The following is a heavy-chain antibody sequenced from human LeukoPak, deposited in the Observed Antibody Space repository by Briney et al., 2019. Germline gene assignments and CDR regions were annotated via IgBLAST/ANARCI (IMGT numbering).Heavy chain of an antibody. V-gene: IGHV3-9*01. CDR2: ISWNSGSI. Sequence: GRSLRLSCAASGFTFDDYAMHWVRQAPGKGLEWVSGISWNSGSIGYADSVKGRFTISRDNAKNSLYLQMNSLRAEDTALYYCAKDSRRGDSSSGDNFDYWGQGTLVTVSS. CDR3: AKDSRRGDSSSGDNFDY. D-gene: IGHD6-13*01. CDR1: GFTFDDYA. J-gene: IGHJ4*02.